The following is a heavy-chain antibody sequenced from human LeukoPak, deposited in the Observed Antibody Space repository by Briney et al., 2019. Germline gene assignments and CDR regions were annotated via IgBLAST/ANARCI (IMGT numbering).Heavy chain of an antibody. V-gene: IGHV4-31*03. CDR2: IYYSGST. CDR1: GGSISSGGYY. Sequence: SQTLSLTCTVSGGSISSGGYYWSWIRQHPGKGLEWIGYIYYSGSTYYNPSLKSRVTISVDTSKNQFSLKLSSVTAADTAVYYCARDCSAYYERGAFDIWGQGTMVTVSS. D-gene: IGHD3-22*01. J-gene: IGHJ3*02. CDR3: ARDCSAYYERGAFDI.